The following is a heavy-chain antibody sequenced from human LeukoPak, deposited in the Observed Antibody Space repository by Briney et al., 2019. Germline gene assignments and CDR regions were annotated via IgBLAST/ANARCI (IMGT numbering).Heavy chain of an antibody. J-gene: IGHJ3*02. CDR1: GFTFSSYA. CDR3: AKDPRIQLWNDAFDI. V-gene: IGHV3-23*01. Sequence: PRGSLRLSCAASGFTFSSYAMSWVRQAPGKGLEWVSAISGSGGSTYYADSVKGRFTISRDNSKNTLYLQMNSLRAEDTAVYYCAKDPRIQLWNDAFDIWGQGTMVTVSS. CDR2: ISGSGGST. D-gene: IGHD5-18*01.